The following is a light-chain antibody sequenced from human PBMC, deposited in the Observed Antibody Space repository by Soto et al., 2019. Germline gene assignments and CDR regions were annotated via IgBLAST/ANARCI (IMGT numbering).Light chain of an antibody. Sequence: QSALNQPASVSGSPGQSVTMSCTGSRSDVGGYNLVSWYQHHPGRAPKLMIYEVNKRPSGVSNRFSASKSGNTASLTISGLQADDEADYHCSSYAGSSTFVVFGGGTKLTVL. CDR2: EVN. CDR3: SSYAGSSTFVV. CDR1: RSDVGGYNL. V-gene: IGLV2-23*02. J-gene: IGLJ2*01.